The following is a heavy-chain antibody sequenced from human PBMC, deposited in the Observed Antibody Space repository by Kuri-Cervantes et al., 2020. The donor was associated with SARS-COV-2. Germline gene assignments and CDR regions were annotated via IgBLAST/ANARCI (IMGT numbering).Heavy chain of an antibody. CDR2: ISFDGTNE. CDR1: GIIFSSYP. J-gene: IGHJ4*02. D-gene: IGHD1-26*01. V-gene: IGHV3-30*09. CDR3: ARDFGFGSWELLGTDY. Sequence: GGSLRLSCVASGIIFSSYPMHWVRQAPGKGLEWVAVISFDGTNEDYADSVRGRFAISRDNSKDTLYLQMNSLRPEDTAVYYCARDFGFGSWELLGTDYWGQGTLVTVSS.